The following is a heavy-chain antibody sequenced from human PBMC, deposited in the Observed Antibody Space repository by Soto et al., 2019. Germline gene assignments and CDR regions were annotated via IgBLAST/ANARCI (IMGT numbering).Heavy chain of an antibody. CDR2: ISYDGIDE. D-gene: IGHD2-8*01. CDR3: AKGLGYCTNSCPMALDL. Sequence: QVQLVESGGGVVQPGRSLRLSCAASGFGFGSFAMHWVRQAPGNLLEWVALISYDGIDEYYLDFVNVRFTISRDNSKNTVDLQINSLRAEDTAVYYCAKGLGYCTNSCPMALDLWGRGTVVTVSS. V-gene: IGHV3-30*18. CDR1: GFGFGSFA. J-gene: IGHJ3*01.